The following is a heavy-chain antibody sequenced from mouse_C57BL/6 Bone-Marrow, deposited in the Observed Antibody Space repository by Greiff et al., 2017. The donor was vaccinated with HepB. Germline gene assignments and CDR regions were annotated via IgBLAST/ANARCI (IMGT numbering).Heavy chain of an antibody. CDR2: IYPGSGST. J-gene: IGHJ4*01. D-gene: IGHD1-1*02. CDR3: ASGGYPYYAMDD. Sequence: QVQLQQSGAELVKPGASVKMSCKASGYTFTSYWITWVKQRPGQGLEWIGDIYPGSGSTNYNEKFKSKATLTVDTSSSTAYMQLSSLTSEDSAVYYCASGGYPYYAMDDWGQGTSVTVSS. V-gene: IGHV1-55*01. CDR1: GYTFTSYW.